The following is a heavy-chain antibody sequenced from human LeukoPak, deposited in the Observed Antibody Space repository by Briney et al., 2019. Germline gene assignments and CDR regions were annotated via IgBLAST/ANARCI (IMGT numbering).Heavy chain of an antibody. CDR1: GGSISSYY. J-gene: IGHJ5*02. V-gene: IGHV4-59*01. CDR3: ARDSSGYYRGWFDP. CDR2: IYYSGST. Sequence: SETLSLTCTVSGGSISSYYWSWIRQPPGKGLEWIGYIYYSGSTNYNPSLKSRVTISVDTSKNQFSLKLSSVTAADTAVYYCARDSSGYYRGWFDPWGQGTLVTASS. D-gene: IGHD3-22*01.